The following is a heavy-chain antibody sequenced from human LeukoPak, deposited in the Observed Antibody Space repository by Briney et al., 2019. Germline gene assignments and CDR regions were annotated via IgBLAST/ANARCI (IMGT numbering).Heavy chain of an antibody. Sequence: GGSLRLSCAASGFTFSSYAMHWVRQAPGKGLEGVAVISYDGSNKYYEDSVKGRFTISRDNSKNTLYLQMNSLRAEDTAVYYCARGSGVWGSYRYTVDYWGQGTLVTVSS. CDR3: ARGSGVWGSYRYTVDY. D-gene: IGHD3-16*02. CDR2: ISYDGSNK. CDR1: GFTFSSYA. J-gene: IGHJ4*02. V-gene: IGHV3-30-3*01.